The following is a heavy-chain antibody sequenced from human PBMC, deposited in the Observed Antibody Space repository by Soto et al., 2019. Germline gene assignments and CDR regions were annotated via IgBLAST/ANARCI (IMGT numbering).Heavy chain of an antibody. D-gene: IGHD1-1*01. CDR3: ARGRYGDY. J-gene: IGHJ4*02. V-gene: IGHV1-18*01. CDR2: ISAHNGNT. CDR1: GYTFTSYG. Sequence: QVHLVQSGAEVKKPGASVKVSCKASGYTFTSYGITWVRQAPGQGLEWMGWISAHNGNTDYAQKLQGRVIVTRDTSTSTAYMDLRSLIADDTAVYSCARGRYGDYWGQGALVTVSS.